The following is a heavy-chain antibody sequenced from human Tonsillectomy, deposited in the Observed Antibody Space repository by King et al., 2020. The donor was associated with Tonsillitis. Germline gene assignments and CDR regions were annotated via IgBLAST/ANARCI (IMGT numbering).Heavy chain of an antibody. CDR3: ARDETGKNGWDGIVDY. V-gene: IGHV1-18*01. CDR1: GYRFTRYG. CDR2: TSGQNEKI. D-gene: IGHD1-1*01. Sequence: QLVQSGAEVKTPGASVKVSCKASGYRFTRYGFSWLRQAPGQGLEWLGWTSGQNEKIKYAAKFQGRVSLTTDISSTTTYMELRSLRSDDTALYYCARDETGKNGWDGIVDYRGQGTQVTVSS. J-gene: IGHJ4*02.